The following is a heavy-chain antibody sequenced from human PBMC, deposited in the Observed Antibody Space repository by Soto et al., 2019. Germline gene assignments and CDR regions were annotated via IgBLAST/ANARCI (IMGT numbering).Heavy chain of an antibody. CDR3: ASTPGCSGGSCYSPWYYYGMDV. J-gene: IGHJ6*02. D-gene: IGHD2-15*01. CDR1: GYTFTSYA. V-gene: IGHV1-3*01. Sequence: ASVTVSCKASGYTFTSYAMHWVRQAPGQRLEWMGWINAGNGNTKYSQKFQGRVTITRDTSASTAYMELSSLRSEDTAVYYCASTPGCSGGSCYSPWYYYGMDVWGQGTTVTVSS. CDR2: INAGNGNT.